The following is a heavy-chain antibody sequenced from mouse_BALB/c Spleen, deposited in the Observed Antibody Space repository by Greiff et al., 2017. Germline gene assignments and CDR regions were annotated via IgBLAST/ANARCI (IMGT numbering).Heavy chain of an antibody. D-gene: IGHD2-4*01. CDR3: ARCDYDAYFDY. CDR1: GYSFTGYF. Sequence: EVQVVESGPELVKPGASVKISCKASGYSFTGYFMNWVMQSHGKSLEWIGRINPYNGDTFYNQKFKGKATLTVDKSSSTAHMELRSLASEDSAVYYCARCDYDAYFDYWGQGTTLTVAS. J-gene: IGHJ2*01. CDR2: INPYNGDT. V-gene: IGHV1-20*02.